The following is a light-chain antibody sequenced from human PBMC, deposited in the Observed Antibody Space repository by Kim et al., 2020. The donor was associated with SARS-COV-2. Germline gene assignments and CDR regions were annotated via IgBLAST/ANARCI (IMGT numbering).Light chain of an antibody. V-gene: IGKV1-5*01. CDR3: QHYGTYSRT. Sequence: ASVGDRVTISCRASQSISSWLGWYQQKPGRAPNRLIYDASSLESGVPSRFSGSGSGTEFTLTISSLQPDDFATYYCQHYGTYSRTFGQGTKVEIK. CDR2: DAS. CDR1: QSISSW. J-gene: IGKJ1*01.